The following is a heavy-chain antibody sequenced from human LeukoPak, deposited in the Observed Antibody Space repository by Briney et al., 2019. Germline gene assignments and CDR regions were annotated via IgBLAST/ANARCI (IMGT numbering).Heavy chain of an antibody. Sequence: GASVKVSCKASGYTFTSYAMHWVRQAPGQRLEWMGWINAGNGNTKYSQKFQGRVTITRDTSASTAYMELSSLRSEDTAVYYCARDRGLLWFGEFSYYFDYWGQGTLVTVSS. CDR2: INAGNGNT. CDR3: ARDRGLLWFGEFSYYFDY. CDR1: GYTFTSYA. V-gene: IGHV1-3*01. D-gene: IGHD3-10*01. J-gene: IGHJ4*02.